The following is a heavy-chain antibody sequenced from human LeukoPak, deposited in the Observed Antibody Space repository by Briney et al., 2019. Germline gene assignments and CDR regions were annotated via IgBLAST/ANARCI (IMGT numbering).Heavy chain of an antibody. CDR2: ISSSSSYI. D-gene: IGHD5-24*01. J-gene: IGHJ6*03. Sequence: PGGSLRLSCAASGFTFSNYGMNWVRQAPGKGLEWVSSISSSSSYIYYADSVKGRFTISRDNAKNSLYLQMNSLRAEDTAVYYCTRGMATITMYYYYMDVWGKGTTVTVS. CDR1: GFTFSNYG. CDR3: TRGMATITMYYYYMDV. V-gene: IGHV3-21*01.